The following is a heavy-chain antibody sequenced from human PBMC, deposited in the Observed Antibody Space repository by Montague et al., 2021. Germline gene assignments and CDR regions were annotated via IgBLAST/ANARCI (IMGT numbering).Heavy chain of an antibody. J-gene: IGHJ6*02. V-gene: IGHV3-23*01. CDR1: GFTISSWA. CDR2: INASGGKT. CDR3: ANFRQSVETDV. Sequence: SLRLSCAASGFTISSWAMSWVRQAPGKGLECVSIINASGGKTHYADSVTGRFTISRDRSKNTLYLQMDSLRVEDTAVYYCANFRQSVETDVWGQGTRVTVSS. D-gene: IGHD3-3*01.